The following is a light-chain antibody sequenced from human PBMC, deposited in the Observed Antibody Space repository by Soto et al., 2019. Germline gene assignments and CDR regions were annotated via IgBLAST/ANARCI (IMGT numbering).Light chain of an antibody. CDR1: NIATYS. V-gene: IGLV3-21*04. CDR3: QLWDNKNDEVV. J-gene: IGLJ3*02. Sequence: QLPSVSLAPGKTARITCGGNNIATYSVHWYRQKPGQAPVLVISNDNDRPSGIPDRFSGSNSGHTATLTIRRVEAGDEADYYCQLWDNKNDEVVFGGGTKVTVL. CDR2: NDN.